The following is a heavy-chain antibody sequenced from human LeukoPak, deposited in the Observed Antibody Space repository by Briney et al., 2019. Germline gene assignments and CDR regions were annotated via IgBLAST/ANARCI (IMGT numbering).Heavy chain of an antibody. J-gene: IGHJ4*02. CDR2: IYTSGST. Sequence: PSETLSLTCTVSGGSISGYYWSWIRQPAGKGLEWIGRIYTSGSTNYNPSLKSRVTMSVDTSKNQFSLKLSSVTAADTAVYYCARLGGYDFWSGYFSFDYWGQGTLVTVSS. D-gene: IGHD3-3*01. V-gene: IGHV4-4*07. CDR1: GGSISGYY. CDR3: ARLGGYDFWSGYFSFDY.